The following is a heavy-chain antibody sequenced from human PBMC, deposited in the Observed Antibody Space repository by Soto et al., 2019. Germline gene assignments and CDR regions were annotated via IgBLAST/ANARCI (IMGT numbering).Heavy chain of an antibody. D-gene: IGHD6-13*01. V-gene: IGHV5-10-1*01. Sequence: GESLKISCKGSGYSFTRYWISWVRQMPGKGLEWMGRIDPSDSYTNYSPSFQGHVTISADKSISTAYLQWSSLKASDTAMYYCAFGYSSSRHWFDPWGQGTLVTVSS. J-gene: IGHJ5*02. CDR3: AFGYSSSRHWFDP. CDR1: GYSFTRYW. CDR2: IDPSDSYT.